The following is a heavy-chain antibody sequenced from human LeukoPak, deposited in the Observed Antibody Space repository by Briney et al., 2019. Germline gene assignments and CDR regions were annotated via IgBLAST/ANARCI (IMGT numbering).Heavy chain of an antibody. D-gene: IGHD5-12*01. J-gene: IGHJ6*03. CDR3: ARVGGGYDFFRYYYYYYYMDV. CDR2: MNPNSGNT. CDR1: GYTFTSYD. V-gene: IGHV1-8*03. Sequence: ASVKISCKASGYTFTSYDINWVRQATGQGLEWMGWMNPNSGNTGYAQTFQGRVTITRNTSISTAYMELSSLRSEDTAVYYCARVGGGYDFFRYYYYYYYMDVWGKGTTVTVSS.